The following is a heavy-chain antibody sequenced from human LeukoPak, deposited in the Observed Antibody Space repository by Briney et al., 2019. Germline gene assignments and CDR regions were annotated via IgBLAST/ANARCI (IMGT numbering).Heavy chain of an antibody. D-gene: IGHD2-8*02. Sequence: GGSLRLSCAASGFTFSTFAMIWVRQPPGKGLVWVSSIFPSGGEIHYADSVRGRFTISRDNSKSTLSLQMNSLRAEDTAIYYCATYRQVLLPFESWGQGTLVTVSS. CDR2: IFPSGGEI. CDR3: ATYRQVLLPFES. J-gene: IGHJ4*02. V-gene: IGHV3-23*01. CDR1: GFTFSTFA.